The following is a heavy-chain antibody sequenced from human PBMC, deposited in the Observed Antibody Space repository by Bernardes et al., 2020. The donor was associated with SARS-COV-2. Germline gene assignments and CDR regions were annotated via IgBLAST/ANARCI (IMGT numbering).Heavy chain of an antibody. V-gene: IGHV2-70*17. D-gene: IGHD4-17*01. J-gene: IGHJ4*02. CDR3: ARMTPAYGDYSLVHY. Sequence: GPTLVKPTQTLTLTCTFSGFSLSTSGMCVNWIRQPPGKALEWLARIDWDDDKFYSTSLKTRLTISKDTSKNQVVLTMTNMDPVDTATYYCARMTPAYGDYSLVHYWGQGTLVTVSS. CDR2: IDWDDDK. CDR1: GFSLSTSGMC.